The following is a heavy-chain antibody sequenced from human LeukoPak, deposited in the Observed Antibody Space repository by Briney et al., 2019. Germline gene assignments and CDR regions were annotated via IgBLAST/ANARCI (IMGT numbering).Heavy chain of an antibody. J-gene: IGHJ5*02. CDR2: IYHSGST. Sequence: SQTLSLTCAVSGGSISSGGYSWSWIRQPPGKGLEWIGYIYHSGSTYYNSSLKSRVTISVDRSKNQFSLKLSSVTAADTAVYYCARGTMVRGVIRWFDPWGQGTLVTVSS. CDR1: GGSISSGGYS. CDR3: ARGTMVRGVIRWFDP. D-gene: IGHD3-10*01. V-gene: IGHV4-30-2*01.